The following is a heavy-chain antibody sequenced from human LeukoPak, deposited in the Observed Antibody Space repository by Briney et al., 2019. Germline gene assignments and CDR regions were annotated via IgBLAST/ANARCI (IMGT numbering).Heavy chain of an antibody. D-gene: IGHD6-13*01. CDR2: IKQDGSEK. Sequence: QSGGSLRLSCAASGFTFSSYWMSWVRQAPGKGLEWVANIKQDGSEKYYVDSVKGRFTMSRDNAKNSLYLQTNSLRVEDTAVYYCARLGIAAAGTVAFDMWGQGTMVTVSS. J-gene: IGHJ3*02. CDR3: ARLGIAAAGTVAFDM. CDR1: GFTFSSYW. V-gene: IGHV3-7*01.